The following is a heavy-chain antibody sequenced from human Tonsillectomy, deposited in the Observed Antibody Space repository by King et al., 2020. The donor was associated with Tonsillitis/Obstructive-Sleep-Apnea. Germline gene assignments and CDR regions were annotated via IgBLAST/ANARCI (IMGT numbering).Heavy chain of an antibody. CDR1: GFTFSDYY. Sequence: QLVQSGGGLVKPGGSLRLSCAASGFTFSDYYMSWIRQAPGKGLEWVSYISSTGSTIYYADSVRGRFTIPRDNAKNSLYLQMNSLRAEDTAVYYCALGSERYFYLDVWGKGTTVTVSS. V-gene: IGHV3-11*01. D-gene: IGHD1-1*01. J-gene: IGHJ6*03. CDR3: ALGSERYFYLDV. CDR2: ISSTGSTI.